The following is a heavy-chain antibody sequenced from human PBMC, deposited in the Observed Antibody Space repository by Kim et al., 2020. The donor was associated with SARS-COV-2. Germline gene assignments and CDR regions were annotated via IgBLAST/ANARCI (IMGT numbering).Heavy chain of an antibody. CDR3: TTDILVGQMATPIDY. CDR1: GFTFSNAW. J-gene: IGHJ4*02. D-gene: IGHD5-12*01. V-gene: IGHV3-15*01. CDR2: IKSKTDGGTT. Sequence: GGSLRLSCAASGFTFSNAWMSWVRQAPGKGLEWVGRIKSKTDGGTTDYAAPVKGRFTISRDDTKNTLYLQMNSLKTEDTAVYYCTTDILVGQMATPIDYWGQGTLVTVSS.